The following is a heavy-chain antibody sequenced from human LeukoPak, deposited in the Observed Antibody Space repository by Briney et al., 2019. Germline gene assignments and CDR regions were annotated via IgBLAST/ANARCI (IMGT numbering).Heavy chain of an antibody. CDR1: GFTFSNVW. CDR2: IKSKTDGGTT. J-gene: IGHJ4*02. CDR3: TARRIVGATVSLFDY. D-gene: IGHD1-26*01. Sequence: GGSLRLSCAASGFTFSNVWMSWVRQAPGKGLEWVGRIKSKTDGGTTDYAAPVKGRFTISRDDSKNTLYLQMNSLKTEDTAVYYCTARRIVGATVSLFDYWGQGTLVTVSS. V-gene: IGHV3-15*01.